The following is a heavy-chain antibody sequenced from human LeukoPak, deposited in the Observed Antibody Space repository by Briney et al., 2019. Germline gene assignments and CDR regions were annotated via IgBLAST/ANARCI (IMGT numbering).Heavy chain of an antibody. V-gene: IGHV1-18*01. CDR1: GYTFTSDS. D-gene: IGHD1-1*01. Sequence: ASVKVSAKASGYTFTSDSFSWVRPAPGQGLEWMGWINAYNGNTNSAQKLQGRVTMTTNTSTSTAYMELRSLRFDDTAVYYCARRQGTTLSFDYWGEGTLVTVSS. J-gene: IGHJ4*02. CDR3: ARRQGTTLSFDY. CDR2: INAYNGNT.